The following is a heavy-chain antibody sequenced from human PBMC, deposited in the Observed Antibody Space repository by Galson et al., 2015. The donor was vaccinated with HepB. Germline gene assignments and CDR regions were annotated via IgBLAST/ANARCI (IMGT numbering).Heavy chain of an antibody. D-gene: IGHD3-10*01. CDR2: ISGSGGST. Sequence: SLRLSCAASGFTFSSYAMSWVRQAPGKGLEWVSAISGSGGSTYYADSVKGRFTISRDNSKNTLYLQMNSLRAEDTAVYYCARSLVRGVSGAGGASCWGQGTLVTVSS. V-gene: IGHV3-23*01. J-gene: IGHJ4*02. CDR3: ARSLVRGVSGAGGASC. CDR1: GFTFSSYA.